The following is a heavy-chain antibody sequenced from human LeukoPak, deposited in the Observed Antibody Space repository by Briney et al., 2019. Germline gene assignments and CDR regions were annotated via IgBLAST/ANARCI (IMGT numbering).Heavy chain of an antibody. CDR3: ARESVVRGVAAFDY. CDR2: IKQDGSEK. V-gene: IGHV3-7*01. CDR1: GFTFSSYW. D-gene: IGHD3-10*01. J-gene: IGHJ4*02. Sequence: AGGSLRLSCAASGFTFSSYWMSWVRQAPGKGLEWVANIKQDGSEKYYVDSVKGRFTISRDNAKNSLYLQMNSLRAEDTAVYYCARESVVRGVAAFDYWGQGTLVTVSS.